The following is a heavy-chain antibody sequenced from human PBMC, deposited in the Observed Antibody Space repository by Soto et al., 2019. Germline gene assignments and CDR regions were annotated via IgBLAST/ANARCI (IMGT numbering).Heavy chain of an antibody. V-gene: IGHV3-23*01. CDR3: AKDAPITIFGVVIFDY. J-gene: IGHJ4*02. CDR1: GFTFSGYC. CDR2: ISGGGGNT. D-gene: IGHD3-3*01. Sequence: GGSLRLSCAASGFTFSGYCMSWVRHAPGKGLEWVSAISGGGGNTYYADSVKGRFTISRDNSKNTLYLQMNSLRAEDTAVYYCAKDAPITIFGVVIFDYWGQGTLVTVSS.